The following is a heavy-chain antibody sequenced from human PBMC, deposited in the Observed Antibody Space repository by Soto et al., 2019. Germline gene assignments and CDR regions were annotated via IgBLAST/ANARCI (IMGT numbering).Heavy chain of an antibody. CDR1: GGSFSGYY. V-gene: IGHV4-34*01. CDR2: INRSGRT. CDR3: VRGGGRGYSYGYGIRDDAFNL. D-gene: IGHD5-18*01. J-gene: IGHJ3*01. Sequence: SETLSLTCGVYGGSFSGYYWSWIRQPPGKGLEWIGEINRSGRTNYSPSRKSRVTISVDTSKNQFSLKVNSVTAADTAVYYCVRGGGRGYSYGYGIRDDAFNLWGQGTMVTVSS.